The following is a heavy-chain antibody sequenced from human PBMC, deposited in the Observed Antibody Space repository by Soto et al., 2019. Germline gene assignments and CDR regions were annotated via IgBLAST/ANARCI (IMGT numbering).Heavy chain of an antibody. CDR3: ARLRPPKLALNWLDP. J-gene: IGHJ5*02. V-gene: IGHV4-59*08. Sequence: SETLSLTCTVSGGSISSYYWSWIRQPPGKGLEWIGYIYYSGSTNYNPSLKSRVTISVDTSKNQFSLKLSSVTAADTAVYYCARLRPPKLALNWLDPWGQGTLVTVSS. CDR1: GGSISSYY. CDR2: IYYSGST.